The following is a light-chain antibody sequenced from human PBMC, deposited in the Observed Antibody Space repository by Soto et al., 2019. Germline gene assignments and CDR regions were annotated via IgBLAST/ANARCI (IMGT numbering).Light chain of an antibody. CDR1: SSNIGSKT. V-gene: IGLV1-44*01. J-gene: IGLJ1*01. CDR3: SAWDASLNGYV. Sequence: QSVLTQPPSASGTPGQRLTISCSGSSSNIGSKTVNWYQQLPGTAPKLLIYSNYQRPSGVPDRFSGSKSGTSASLAISGLLSEDDADYYCSAWDASLNGYVFGTGTKLTVL. CDR2: SNY.